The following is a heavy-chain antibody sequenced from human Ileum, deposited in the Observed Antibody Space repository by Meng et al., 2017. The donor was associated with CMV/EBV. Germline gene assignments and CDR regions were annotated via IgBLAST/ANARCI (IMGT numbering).Heavy chain of an antibody. CDR3: ARASITMIDY. V-gene: IGHV4-61*02. Sequence: QVQLRRPGPGLVKPSQTLSLTCTVSGDSISSSSYYWSWIRQPAGKGLEWVGRISSSGNANYNSSLRSRVTISVDTSKNQFSLKVTSVTAADTAVYYCARASITMIDYWGQGTLVTVSS. D-gene: IGHD3-22*01. CDR1: GDSISSSSYY. CDR2: ISSSGNA. J-gene: IGHJ4*02.